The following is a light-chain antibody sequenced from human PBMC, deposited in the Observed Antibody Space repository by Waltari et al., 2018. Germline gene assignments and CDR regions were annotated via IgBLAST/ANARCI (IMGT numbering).Light chain of an antibody. J-gene: IGLJ2*01. CDR2: DAT. Sequence: QSALTQPASVSGSPGQSISISCTGTTSDIGGYDYVSWYQQQPGKPPKLLIYDATNRPSGISNRFSGSKSGDTASLTISGLQAEDEAEYYCSSYSDSSTHDVVFGGGTELTVL. CDR1: TSDIGGYDY. V-gene: IGLV2-14*01. CDR3: SSYSDSSTHDVV.